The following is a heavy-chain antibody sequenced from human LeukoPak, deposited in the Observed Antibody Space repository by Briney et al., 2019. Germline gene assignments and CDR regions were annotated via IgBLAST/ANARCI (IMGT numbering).Heavy chain of an antibody. CDR1: GGTFSSYA. CDR2: IIPIFGTA. V-gene: IGHV1-69*05. CDR3: ARDLDIRGYSYGSPDY. Sequence: SVKVSCKASGGTFSSYAISWVRQAPGQGLEWMGMIIPIFGTANYAQKFQGRVTITTDESTSTAYMELSSLRSEDTAVYYCARDLDIRGYSYGSPDYWGQGTLVTVSS. J-gene: IGHJ4*02. D-gene: IGHD5-18*01.